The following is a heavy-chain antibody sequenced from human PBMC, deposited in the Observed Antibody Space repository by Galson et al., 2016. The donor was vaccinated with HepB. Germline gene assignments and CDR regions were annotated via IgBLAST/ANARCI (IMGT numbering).Heavy chain of an antibody. CDR1: GDSVSSNSAA. V-gene: IGHV6-1*01. D-gene: IGHD6-25*01. CDR3: AGEGASGYALDY. J-gene: IGHJ4*02. Sequence: CAISGDSVSSNSAAWNWIRQSPSRGLEWLGRTYYRSKWYNDYAESVKSRITINPDTSKNQFPLQLHSVTPDDTAFYYCAGEGASGYALDYWGQGTLVTVSS. CDR2: TYYRSKWYN.